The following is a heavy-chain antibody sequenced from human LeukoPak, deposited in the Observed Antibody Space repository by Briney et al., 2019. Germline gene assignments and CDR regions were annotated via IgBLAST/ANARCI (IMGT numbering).Heavy chain of an antibody. CDR2: ISYLSSHV. CDR1: GFTFSDYD. D-gene: IGHD3-16*01. J-gene: IGHJ4*02. V-gene: IGHV3-21*01. Sequence: GGSLRLSYSASGFTFSDYDMNWVRQAPGKGLEWVSSISYLSSHVYYGDSVKGRFSISRDNAKNSLYLQMNSLGAEDTAIYYCGRAFPPLRTSSAGDLWGQGILVTVSS. CDR3: GRAFPPLRTSSAGDL.